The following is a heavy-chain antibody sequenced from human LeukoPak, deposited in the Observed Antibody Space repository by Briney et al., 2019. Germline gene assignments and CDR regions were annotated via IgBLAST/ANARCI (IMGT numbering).Heavy chain of an antibody. V-gene: IGHV7-4-1*02. J-gene: IGHJ5*02. Sequence: ASVKVSCKASEYTFTSYAMNWVRQDPGQGLEWMGWINTNTGNPTYAQGFTGRFVFSLDTSVSTAYLQISSLKAEDTAVYYCARDSRVQQRKKDWFDPWGQGTLVTVSS. CDR1: EYTFTSYA. D-gene: IGHD6-13*01. CDR3: ARDSRVQQRKKDWFDP. CDR2: INTNTGNP.